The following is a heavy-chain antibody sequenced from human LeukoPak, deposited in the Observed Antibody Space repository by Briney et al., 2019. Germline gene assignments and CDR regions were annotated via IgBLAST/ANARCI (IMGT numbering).Heavy chain of an antibody. Sequence: GGSLRLSCAASGFTFSSYSMNWVRQAPGKGLEWVSSISSSSSYIYYADSVKGRFTISRDNAKNSLYLQMNSLRAEDTAVYYCATVWKQWLFDYWGQGTLVTVSS. CDR1: GFTFSSYS. CDR3: ATVWKQWLFDY. D-gene: IGHD6-19*01. CDR2: ISSSSSYI. J-gene: IGHJ4*02. V-gene: IGHV3-21*04.